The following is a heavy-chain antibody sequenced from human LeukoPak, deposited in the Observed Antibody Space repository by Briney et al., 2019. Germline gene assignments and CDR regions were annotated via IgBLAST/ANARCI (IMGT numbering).Heavy chain of an antibody. V-gene: IGHV3-23*01. CDR1: GFTFDNYA. CDR2: ISGSGVNT. D-gene: IGHD3-10*01. J-gene: IGHJ6*02. Sequence: GGSLRLSCAASGFTFDNYAMNWVRQAPGKGLEWVSGISGSGVNTYYGDPVKGRFTITRDISKNTLFLQMNSLRGEDTAMYYCAKDISFNYGFHAMDAWGQGTTVSVSS. CDR3: AKDISFNYGFHAMDA.